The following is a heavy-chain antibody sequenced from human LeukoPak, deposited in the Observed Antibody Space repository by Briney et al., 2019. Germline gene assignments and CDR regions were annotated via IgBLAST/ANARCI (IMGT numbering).Heavy chain of an antibody. D-gene: IGHD2-2*01. V-gene: IGHV3-23*01. CDR2: FDGNGPNT. CDR3: AKGSRSSRPYFFDY. Sequence: GGSLRLSCAASGFTFSSFAMTWVRQAPGKGLEWVSGFDGNGPNTYYADSVKGRWTISRDNSKNTLYLQMNSLRADDTAVYYCAKGSRSSRPYFFDYWGQGTLATVSS. CDR1: GFTFSSFA. J-gene: IGHJ4*02.